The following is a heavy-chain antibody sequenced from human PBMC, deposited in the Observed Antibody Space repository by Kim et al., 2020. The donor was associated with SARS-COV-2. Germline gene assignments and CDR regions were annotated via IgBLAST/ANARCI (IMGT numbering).Heavy chain of an antibody. CDR1: GQSITDTSSF. J-gene: IGHJ4*02. CDR3: ARHARHLSTFDL. V-gene: IGHV4-39*01. CDR2: VSYNFYT. Sequence: SETLSLTCSVSGQSITDTSSFWGWVRQAPGAGLEWIASVSYNFYTYYNPSLKSRVAVSVDMSTNQFSLRLHSLNASDAAVYFCARHARHLSTFDLWGPGTLVAFSS. D-gene: IGHD2-2*01.